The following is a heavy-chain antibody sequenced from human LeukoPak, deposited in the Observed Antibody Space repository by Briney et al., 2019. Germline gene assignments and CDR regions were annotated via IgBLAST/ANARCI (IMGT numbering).Heavy chain of an antibody. D-gene: IGHD3-10*01. CDR1: GGTFSNYA. Sequence: SVKVSCKASGGTFSNYAISWVRQAPGQGLEWMGGIIPIFGTASYAQKFQGRVTITADESTSTAYMELSNLRSEDTAVYYCARDLGDSFDYWGQGTLVTVSS. V-gene: IGHV1-69*13. J-gene: IGHJ4*02. CDR2: IIPIFGTA. CDR3: ARDLGDSFDY.